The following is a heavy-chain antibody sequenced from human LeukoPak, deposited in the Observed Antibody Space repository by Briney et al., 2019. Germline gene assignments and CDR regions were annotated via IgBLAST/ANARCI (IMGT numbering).Heavy chain of an antibody. J-gene: IGHJ5*02. CDR1: GGSFSGYY. CDR3: ARGDSYADR. V-gene: IGHV4-34*01. D-gene: IGHD5-18*01. Sequence: SETLSLTCAVYGGSFSGYYWSWIRQPPGKGLEWIGEINHSGSTNYNPSLKSRVTISVDTSKNQFSLKLSSVTAADTAVYYCARGDSYADRWGQGTLVTVSS. CDR2: INHSGST.